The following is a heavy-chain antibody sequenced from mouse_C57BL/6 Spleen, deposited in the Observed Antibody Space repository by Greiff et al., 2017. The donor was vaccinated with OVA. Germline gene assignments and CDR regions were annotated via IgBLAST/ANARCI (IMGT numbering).Heavy chain of an antibody. CDR1: GYAFSSSW. CDR2: IYPGDGDT. CDR3: ARSEKPWFAY. V-gene: IGHV1-82*01. J-gene: IGHJ3*01. Sequence: VQLQQSGPELVKPGASVKISCKASGYAFSSSWMNWVKQRPGKGLEWIGRIYPGDGDTNYNGKFKGKATLTADKSSSTAYMQLSSLTSEDSAVYFCARSEKPWFAYWGQGTLVTVSA.